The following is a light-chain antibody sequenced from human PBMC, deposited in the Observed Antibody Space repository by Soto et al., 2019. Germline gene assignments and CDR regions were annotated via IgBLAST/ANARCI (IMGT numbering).Light chain of an antibody. CDR1: RGIRND. CDR2: AAS. V-gene: IGKV1-6*01. CDR3: QQSYSTPRT. Sequence: AIQMTPSPSSLSASVGGRVTLPCPASRGIRNDLGWFQQKPGKAPNLLIYAASTLQSGVPSRFSGSGSGTDFTLTISSLQPEDFATYYCQQSYSTPRTFGQGTRLEIK. J-gene: IGKJ5*01.